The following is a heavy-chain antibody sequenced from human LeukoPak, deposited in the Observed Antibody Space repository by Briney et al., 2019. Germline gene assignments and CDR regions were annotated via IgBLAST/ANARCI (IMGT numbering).Heavy chain of an antibody. V-gene: IGHV5-51*01. J-gene: IGHJ4*02. CDR3: ATFTIPPSAVFDY. Sequence: GESLKISCXGSGYSFTSYWIGWVRQMPGKGLEWMGIIYPGDSDTRYSPSFQGQVTISADKSISTAYLQWSSLKASDTAMYYCATFTIPPSAVFDYWGQGTLVTVSS. CDR1: GYSFTSYW. D-gene: IGHD3-9*01. CDR2: IYPGDSDT.